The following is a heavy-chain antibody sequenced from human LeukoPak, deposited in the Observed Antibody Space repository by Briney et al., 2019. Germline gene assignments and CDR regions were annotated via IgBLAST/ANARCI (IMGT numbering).Heavy chain of an antibody. CDR3: ARATTQWMARTNFNY. V-gene: IGHV4-34*01. Sequence: SETLSLTCAVYGGSFSGYYWSWIRQPPGKGLEWIGSIYYTGTTYYNPSLKSRVTISVDTSKNQFSLKLYSVTAADTAVYYCARATTQWMARTNFNYWGQGSLVTVSS. J-gene: IGHJ4*02. CDR1: GGSFSGYY. D-gene: IGHD6-19*01. CDR2: IYYTGTT.